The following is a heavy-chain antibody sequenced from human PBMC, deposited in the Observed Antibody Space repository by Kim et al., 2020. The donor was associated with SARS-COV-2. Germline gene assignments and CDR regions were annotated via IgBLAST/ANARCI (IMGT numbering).Heavy chain of an antibody. CDR2: IVVGSGNT. CDR1: GFTFTSSA. CDR3: AALGKNSGYYYYGMDV. D-gene: IGHD1-7*01. J-gene: IGHJ6*02. V-gene: IGHV1-58*01. Sequence: SVKVSCKASGFTFTSSAVQWVRQARGQRLEWIGWIVVGSGNTNYAQKFQERVTITRDMSTSTAYMELSSLRSEDTAVYYCAALGKNSGYYYYGMDVWGQGTTVTVSS.